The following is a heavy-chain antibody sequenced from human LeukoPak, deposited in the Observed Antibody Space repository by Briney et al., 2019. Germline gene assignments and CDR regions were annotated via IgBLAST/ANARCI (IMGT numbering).Heavy chain of an antibody. V-gene: IGHV1-2*02. D-gene: IGHD6-19*01. CDR2: INPNSGGT. CDR1: GYTFTCYY. J-gene: IGHJ4*02. CDR3: ARDRVIAVAGTLLSY. Sequence: ASAKVSCKASGYTFTCYYMRWVRQAPGQGLEWRGWINPNSGGTNYAQKFQGRVTMTRDTSISTAYMELSRLRSDDTAVYYCARDRVIAVAGTLLSYWGQGTLVTVSS.